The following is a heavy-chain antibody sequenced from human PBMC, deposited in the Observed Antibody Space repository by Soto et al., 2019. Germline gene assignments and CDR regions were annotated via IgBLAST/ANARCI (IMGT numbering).Heavy chain of an antibody. J-gene: IGHJ4*02. CDR3: ARSGGSLDY. V-gene: IGHV4-59*01. CDR1: GGTISSYY. D-gene: IGHD2-15*01. CDR2: MYYSGST. Sequence: SETLSLTCTVCGGTISSYYWSWIRQPPGKGLEWIGDMYYSGSTNYNASLKRRVSISVETWKNKFSLKLNSVTAAETAVYYCARSGGSLDYWGQGTLVTVSS.